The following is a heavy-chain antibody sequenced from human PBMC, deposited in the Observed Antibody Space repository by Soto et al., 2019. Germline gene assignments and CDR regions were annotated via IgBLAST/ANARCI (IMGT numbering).Heavy chain of an antibody. Sequence: ETLSPTCNVPNDSMTSHDWSWIRQPAEWRLEWIRRVYGTSNTNYNPSLTGRVTISIDTSKKQFSLRMTSLTAADTSVYFCARVFDYWSGFYVYWGQGILVTVSS. CDR1: NDSMTSHD. CDR2: VYGTSNT. V-gene: IGHV4-4*07. D-gene: IGHD3-3*01. J-gene: IGHJ4*02. CDR3: ARVFDYWSGFYVY.